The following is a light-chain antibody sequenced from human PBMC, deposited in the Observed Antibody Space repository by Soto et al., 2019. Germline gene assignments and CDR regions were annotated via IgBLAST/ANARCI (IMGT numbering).Light chain of an antibody. CDR1: SSDVGGYNL. CDR3: CSYAGSSTLL. CDR2: ESS. J-gene: IGLJ2*01. Sequence: QSVLTQPASVSGSPGQSITISCTGTSSDVGGYNLVSWYQQQPGKTPKLMIYESSKRPSGVPNRFSGSKSGNTASLTISGLQAEDEADYYCCSYAGSSTLLFGGGTKLTVL. V-gene: IGLV2-23*01.